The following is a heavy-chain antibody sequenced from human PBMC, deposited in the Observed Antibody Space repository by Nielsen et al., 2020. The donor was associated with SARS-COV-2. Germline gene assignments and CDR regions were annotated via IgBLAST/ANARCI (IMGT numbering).Heavy chain of an antibody. V-gene: IGHV4-30-4*01. CDR2: IYYSGST. J-gene: IGHJ4*02. CDR1: GGSISSGDYY. Sequence: SGTLSLTCTVSGGSISSGDYYWSWIRQPPGKGLEWIGYIYYSGSTYYNPSLKSRVTISVDTSKNQFSLKLSSVTAADTALYYCARGPLLRYFDWLFDYWGQGTLVTVSS. D-gene: IGHD3-9*01. CDR3: ARGPLLRYFDWLFDY.